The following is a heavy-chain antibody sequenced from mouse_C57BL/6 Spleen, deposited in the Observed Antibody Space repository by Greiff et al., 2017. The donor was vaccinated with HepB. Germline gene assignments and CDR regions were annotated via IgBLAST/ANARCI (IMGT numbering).Heavy chain of an antibody. CDR3: ATNWDLSWFAY. V-gene: IGHV1-39*01. CDR1: GYSFPDYN. Sequence: EVKVVESGPELVKPGASVKISCKASGYSFPDYNMNWVKQSNGKSLAWIGVINPNYGTTSYNQKFKGKATLTVDQSSSTAYMQLNSLTSEDSAVYYCATNWDLSWFAYWGQGTLVTVSA. CDR2: INPNYGTT. D-gene: IGHD4-1*01. J-gene: IGHJ3*01.